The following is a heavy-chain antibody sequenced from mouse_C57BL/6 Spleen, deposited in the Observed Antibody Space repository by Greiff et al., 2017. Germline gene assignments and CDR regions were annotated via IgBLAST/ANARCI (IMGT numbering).Heavy chain of an antibody. V-gene: IGHV1-19*01. D-gene: IGHD1-1*01. CDR3: ARCGYGSDRFAY. CDR2: INPYNGGT. CDR1: GYTFTDYY. J-gene: IGHJ3*01. Sequence: VQLQQSGPVLVKPGASVKMSCKASGYTFTDYYMNWVKQSHGKSLEWIGVINPYNGGTSYNQKFKGKATLTVDKSSSTAYMELNSLTSEDSAVYYCARCGYGSDRFAYWGQGTLVTVSA.